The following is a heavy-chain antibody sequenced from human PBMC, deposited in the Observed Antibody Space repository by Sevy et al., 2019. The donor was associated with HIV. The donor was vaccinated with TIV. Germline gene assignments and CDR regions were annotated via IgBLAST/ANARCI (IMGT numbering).Heavy chain of an antibody. Sequence: GGSLRLSCAASGFTFSSYDMHWVRQATGKGLEWVSAIGTAGDTYYPGSVKGQFTLSRENAKNSLYLQMNSLRAGDTAVYYCSRGCYYGSWKDYYGMDVWGQGTTVTVSS. D-gene: IGHD3-10*01. V-gene: IGHV3-13*01. J-gene: IGHJ6*02. CDR2: IGTAGDT. CDR1: GFTFSSYD. CDR3: SRGCYYGSWKDYYGMDV.